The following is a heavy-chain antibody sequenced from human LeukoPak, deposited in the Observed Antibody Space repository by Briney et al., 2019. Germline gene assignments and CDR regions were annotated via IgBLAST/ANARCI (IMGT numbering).Heavy chain of an antibody. V-gene: IGHV3-23*01. CDR1: GFTFSSYA. Sequence: GGSLRLSCAASGFTFSSYAMSWVRQAPGKGLEWVAVISGSGGSTYYADSVKGRFTISRDNSKNTLYLQMNSLRAEETAVYYCAKDKSSDYFAYYFDYWGQGTLVTVSS. J-gene: IGHJ4*02. CDR2: ISGSGGST. D-gene: IGHD3-22*01. CDR3: AKDKSSDYFAYYFDY.